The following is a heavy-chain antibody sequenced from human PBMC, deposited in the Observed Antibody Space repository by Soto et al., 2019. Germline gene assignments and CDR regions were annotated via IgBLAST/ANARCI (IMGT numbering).Heavy chain of an antibody. CDR2: IVVGSGNT. Sequence: GASVKVSCKASGFTFTSSAMQWVRQARGQRLEWIGWIVVGSGNTNYAQKFQERVTITRDMSTSTAYMELSSLRSEDTAVYYCAAGLYSSGWYDDYYYGMDVWGQGTTVTVSS. CDR3: AAGLYSSGWYDDYYYGMDV. D-gene: IGHD6-19*01. CDR1: GFTFTSSA. V-gene: IGHV1-58*02. J-gene: IGHJ6*02.